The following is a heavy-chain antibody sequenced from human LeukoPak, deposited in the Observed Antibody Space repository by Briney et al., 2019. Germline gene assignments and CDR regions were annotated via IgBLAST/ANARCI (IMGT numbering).Heavy chain of an antibody. D-gene: IGHD3-10*01. CDR3: ARTGGSLVGITMPLRNAFDI. Sequence: SQTLSLTCTVSGGSISSGDYYWSWIRQPPGKGLEWIGYIYYSGSTYYNPSLKSRVTISVDTSKNQFSLKLSSVTAADTAVYYCARTGGSLVGITMPLRNAFDIWGQGTMVTVSS. CDR2: IYYSGST. CDR1: GGSISSGDYY. V-gene: IGHV4-30-4*01. J-gene: IGHJ3*02.